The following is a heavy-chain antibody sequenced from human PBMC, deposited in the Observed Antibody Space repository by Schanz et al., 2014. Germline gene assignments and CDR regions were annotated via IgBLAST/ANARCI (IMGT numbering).Heavy chain of an antibody. D-gene: IGHD4-17*01. Sequence: QVQLVESGGGVVQPGRSLRLSCATSGFTFSSYGMHWVRQAPGKGLEWVAVIWFDGNNKYYADSVKGRFTISRDNSKNXXXXQMNSLRAEDQDXXXYAKDPHNDYGGNPQALDIWGQGTMVTVSS. J-gene: IGHJ3*02. CDR1: GFTFSSYG. V-gene: IGHV3-33*06. CDR3: AKDPHNDYGGNPQALDI. CDR2: IWFDGNNK.